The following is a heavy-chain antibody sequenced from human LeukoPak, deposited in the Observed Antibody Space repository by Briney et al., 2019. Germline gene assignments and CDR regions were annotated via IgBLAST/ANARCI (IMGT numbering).Heavy chain of an antibody. CDR3: TRGGSGSYYNTYYNGLDA. J-gene: IGHJ6*02. Sequence: GGSLRLSCAASGFTFSSYEMNWVRQAPGKGLEWVSYISSSGSTIYYADSVKGRFTISRDSAKNSLYLQMNSLRAEDTAVYFCTRGGSGSYYNTYYNGLDAWGQGTKVTVSS. CDR2: ISSSGSTI. V-gene: IGHV3-48*03. D-gene: IGHD3-10*01. CDR1: GFTFSSYE.